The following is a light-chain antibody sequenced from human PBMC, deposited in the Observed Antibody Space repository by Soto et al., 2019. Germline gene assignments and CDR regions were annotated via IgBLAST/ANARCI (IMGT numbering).Light chain of an antibody. CDR3: QQYSSNFYT. V-gene: IGKV1-5*01. CDR1: QSISSH. J-gene: IGKJ2*01. Sequence: DIQMTQSPSTLSASVGDTVTITCRASQSISSHLAWYQQKPGKAPEVMIYDASTLESGVSSRFSGSGSGTKFTLTSINLQPDDVATYFCQQYSSNFYTFGQGTKVEIK. CDR2: DAS.